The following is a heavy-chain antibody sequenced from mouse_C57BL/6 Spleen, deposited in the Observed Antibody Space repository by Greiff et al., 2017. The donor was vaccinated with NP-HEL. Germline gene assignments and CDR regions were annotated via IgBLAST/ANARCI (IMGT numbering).Heavy chain of an antibody. J-gene: IGHJ2*01. Sequence: VQLQQPGAELVMPGASVKLSCKASGYTFTSYWMHWVKQRPGQGLEWIGEIDPSDSYTNYNQKFKGKSTLTVDKSSSTAYMQLSSLTSEDSAVYYCARGSSGNPYYFDYWGQGTTLTVSS. CDR2: IDPSDSYT. D-gene: IGHD3-2*02. CDR1: GYTFTSYW. CDR3: ARGSSGNPYYFDY. V-gene: IGHV1-69*01.